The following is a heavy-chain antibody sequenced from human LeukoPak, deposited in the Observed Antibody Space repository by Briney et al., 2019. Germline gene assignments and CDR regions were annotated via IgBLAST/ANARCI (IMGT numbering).Heavy chain of an antibody. Sequence: SETLSLTCAVYGGSFSGYHWSWIRQPPGKGLEWIGEINHSGSTNYNPSLKSRVTISVDTSKNQFSLKLSSVTAADTAVYYCAGYYGSGSYYYNYFDYWGQGTLVTVSS. D-gene: IGHD3-10*01. V-gene: IGHV4-34*01. CDR2: INHSGST. J-gene: IGHJ4*02. CDR1: GGSFSGYH. CDR3: AGYYGSGSYYYNYFDY.